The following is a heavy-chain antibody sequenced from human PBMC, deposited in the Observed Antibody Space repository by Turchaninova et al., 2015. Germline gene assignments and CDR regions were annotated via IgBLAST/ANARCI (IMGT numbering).Heavy chain of an antibody. Sequence: QVQLPQWGAGLFKPSESLSPSAVAYGGSFSVNSWRWIRQPPGKGLQWIGEINHGGSTKYNPSLKNRVTISVDTSKNQFSLKVNSVTAADTAVYYCAVVVSATRYPGYFDYWGQGALVTVSS. V-gene: IGHV4-34*02. D-gene: IGHD2-15*01. CDR3: AVVVSATRYPGYFDY. J-gene: IGHJ4*02. CDR2: INHGGST. CDR1: GGSFSVNS.